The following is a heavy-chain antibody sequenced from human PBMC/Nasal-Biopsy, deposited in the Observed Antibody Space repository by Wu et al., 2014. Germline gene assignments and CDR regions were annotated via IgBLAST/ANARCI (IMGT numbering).Heavy chain of an antibody. J-gene: IGHJ4*02. V-gene: IGHV4-4*01. Sequence: TLSLTCAVSGGFISSSSWWSWVRQYPGKGLEWIGDIYHSGSTNYNPSLKSRVTMSVDNSKNQFSLKLSSVTAADTAVYFCARRKTGALFDHWGQGTLVTVSS. CDR1: GGFISSSSW. CDR3: ARRKTGALFDH. D-gene: IGHD7-27*01. CDR2: IYHSGST.